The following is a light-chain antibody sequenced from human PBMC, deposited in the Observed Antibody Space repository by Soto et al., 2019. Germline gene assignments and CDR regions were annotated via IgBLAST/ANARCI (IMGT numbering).Light chain of an antibody. CDR2: WAS. CDR3: QQYYNTPLT. Sequence: DIVMTQSPDSLAVSLGERVTINCKSSQSVLYSSNNRNYLAWFQQKPGQPPKLLIYWASTRESGVPDRFSGSGSGTDFTLTISGLQAEDVAVYYCQQYYNTPLTCGGGTKVDIK. CDR1: QSVLYSSNNRNY. V-gene: IGKV4-1*01. J-gene: IGKJ4*01.